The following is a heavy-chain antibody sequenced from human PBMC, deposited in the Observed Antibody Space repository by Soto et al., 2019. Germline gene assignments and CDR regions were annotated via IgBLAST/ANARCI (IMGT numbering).Heavy chain of an antibody. CDR3: ARGTDY. CDR1: GYTFTDYY. Sequence: QVQLVQSGAEVKKPGASVQVSCKTSGYTFTDYYIHWVRQAPGQGLEWMGWINPKSGDTNYAQKFQGWVTMTRETSISTAYMELSSLKSDDTAVYFCARGTDYWGQGTLVTVSS. V-gene: IGHV1-2*04. CDR2: INPKSGDT. J-gene: IGHJ4*02.